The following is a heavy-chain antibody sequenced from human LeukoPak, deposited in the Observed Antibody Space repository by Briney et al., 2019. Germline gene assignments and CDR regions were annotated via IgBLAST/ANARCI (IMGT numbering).Heavy chain of an antibody. CDR1: GYTFTSYD. CDR2: MNPNSGDT. CDR3: ARPASVTSGFDC. Sequence: ASVKVSCKASGYTFTSYDINWVRQATGQGLEWMGWMNPNSGDTGHAQNFRGRVTMARNISISTAYLELSSLRSEDTAVYYCARPASVTSGFDCWGQGTLVTVPS. V-gene: IGHV1-8*01. D-gene: IGHD2-21*02. J-gene: IGHJ4*02.